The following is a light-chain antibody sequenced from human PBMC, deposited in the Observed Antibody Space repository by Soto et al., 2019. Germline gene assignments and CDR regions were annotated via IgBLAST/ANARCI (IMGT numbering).Light chain of an antibody. CDR1: SSNIGAGYD. J-gene: IGLJ2*01. CDR3: QSYDSSLSAEV. V-gene: IGLV1-40*01. Sequence: QPVLTQPPSVSGAPGQRVTISCTGGSSNIGAGYDVHWYQQPPGTAPKLLIYDDRNRPSGVPDRFSGSKSGTSASLAITGLQAEDEADYYCQSYDSSLSAEVFGGGTKVTVL. CDR2: DDR.